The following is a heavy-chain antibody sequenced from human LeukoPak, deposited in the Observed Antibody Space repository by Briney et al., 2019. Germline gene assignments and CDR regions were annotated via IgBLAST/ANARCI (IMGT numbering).Heavy chain of an antibody. D-gene: IGHD3-22*01. J-gene: IGHJ5*02. CDR3: AREGYYYDSSGHYTWFDP. CDR2: MNPNSGNT. Sequence: EASVKVSCKASGYTFSSYDINWVRQATGQGLEWMGWMNPNSGNTGYAQTFQGGVTMTRNTSTSTAYMELSSLRSEDTAVYYCAREGYYYDSSGHYTWFDPWGQGTLVTVSS. CDR1: GYTFSSYD. V-gene: IGHV1-8*01.